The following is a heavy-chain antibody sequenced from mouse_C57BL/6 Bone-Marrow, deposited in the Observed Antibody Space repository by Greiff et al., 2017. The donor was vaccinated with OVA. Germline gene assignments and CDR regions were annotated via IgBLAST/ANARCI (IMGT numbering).Heavy chain of an antibody. CDR1: GFTFSDYY. Sequence: DVMLVEPEGGLVQPGSSMKLSCTASGFTFSDYYMAWVRQVPEKGLEWVANINYDGSSTYYLDSLKSRFIISRDNAKNILYLQMSSLKAEDTATYYSARYGSYRLWYFDVWGTGTTGNVYS. J-gene: IGHJ1*03. CDR3: ARYGSYRLWYFDV. CDR2: INYDGSST. V-gene: IGHV5-16*01. D-gene: IGHD2-10*02.